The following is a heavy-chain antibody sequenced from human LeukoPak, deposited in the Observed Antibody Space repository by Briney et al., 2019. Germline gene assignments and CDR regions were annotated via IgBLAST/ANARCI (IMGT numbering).Heavy chain of an antibody. CDR3: ARVTGYMIEDYFDY. CDR2: INHSGST. D-gene: IGHD3-22*01. V-gene: IGHV4-34*01. CDR1: GGSFSAYY. J-gene: IGHJ4*02. Sequence: SETLSLTCAVYGGSFSAYYWSWIRQPPGKRLEWIGEINHSGSTNYNPSLKSRVTISVDTSKNQFSLNLSSVTAADTAVYYCARVTGYMIEDYFDYWGQGTLVTVSS.